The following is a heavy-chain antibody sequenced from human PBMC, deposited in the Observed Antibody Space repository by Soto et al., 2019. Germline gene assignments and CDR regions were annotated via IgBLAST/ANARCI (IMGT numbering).Heavy chain of an antibody. CDR2: IYYSGST. D-gene: IGHD3-10*01. J-gene: IGHJ5*02. CDR3: ARDQTSGASGHHWFDR. Sequence: SETLSLTCTVSGGSINSGDYYWSWIRQPAGKGLEWIGYIYYSGSTSYNPSLKSRVIMSVDTSKNEFSLRLSSVTAADTAVYYCARDQTSGASGHHWFDRWGQGTLVIVSS. V-gene: IGHV4-30-4*01. CDR1: GGSINSGDYY.